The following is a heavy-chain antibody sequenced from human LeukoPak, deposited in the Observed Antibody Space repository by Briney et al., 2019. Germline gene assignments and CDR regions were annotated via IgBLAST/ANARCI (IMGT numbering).Heavy chain of an antibody. V-gene: IGHV3-48*03. CDR2: ISSSGSTI. J-gene: IGHJ6*02. Sequence: PGGSLRLSCAASGFTFSSYEMNWVRQAPGKGLEWVSYISSSGSTIYYADSVKGRFTISRDNAKNSLYLQMNSLRAEDTAVYYCAKETTEGVLYYGLDVWGQGTTVTVAS. CDR3: AKETTEGVLYYGLDV. CDR1: GFTFSSYE. D-gene: IGHD1-7*01.